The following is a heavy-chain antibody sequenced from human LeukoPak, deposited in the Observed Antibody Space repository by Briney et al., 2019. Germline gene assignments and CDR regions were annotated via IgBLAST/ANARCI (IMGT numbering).Heavy chain of an antibody. CDR2: IYYSGST. Sequence: SETLSLTCTVSGGSISSYYWSWIRQPPGKGLEWIGYIYYSGSTNYNPSLKSRVTISVDTSKNQFSLKLSPVTAADTAVYYCARDQGYSSSWYFWFDPWGQGTLVTVSS. V-gene: IGHV4-59*01. J-gene: IGHJ5*02. D-gene: IGHD6-13*01. CDR3: ARDQGYSSSWYFWFDP. CDR1: GGSISSYY.